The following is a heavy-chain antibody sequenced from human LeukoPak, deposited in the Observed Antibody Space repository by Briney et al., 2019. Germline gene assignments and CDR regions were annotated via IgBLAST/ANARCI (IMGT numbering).Heavy chain of an antibody. Sequence: GASVKVSCKASGYTFTSYYMRWVRQAPGQGLEWMGIINPSGGSTSYAQKFQGRVTMTRDTSTSTVYMELSSLRSEDTAVYYCARGATIREGKTPFDYWGQGTLVTVSS. V-gene: IGHV1-46*01. J-gene: IGHJ4*02. CDR2: INPSGGST. CDR3: ARGATIREGKTPFDY. CDR1: GYTFTSYY. D-gene: IGHD5-12*01.